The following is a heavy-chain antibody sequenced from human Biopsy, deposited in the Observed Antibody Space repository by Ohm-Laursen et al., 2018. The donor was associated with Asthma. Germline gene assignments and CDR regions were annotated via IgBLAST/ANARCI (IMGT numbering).Heavy chain of an antibody. Sequence: ASVKVSCKASGYTFINNDINWVRQAAGQGLEWMGWMNPNSGNTGYAQKFHGRVTMTRDTSINTVYMELSSLRSEDTAVYYCARTYYDFLTGQVNDAFAIWGQGTMVTVSS. V-gene: IGHV1-8*01. D-gene: IGHD3-9*01. J-gene: IGHJ3*02. CDR1: GYTFINND. CDR2: MNPNSGNT. CDR3: ARTYYDFLTGQVNDAFAI.